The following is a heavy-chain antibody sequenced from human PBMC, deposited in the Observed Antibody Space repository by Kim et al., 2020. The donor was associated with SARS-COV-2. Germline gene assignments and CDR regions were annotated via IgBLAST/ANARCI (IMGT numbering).Heavy chain of an antibody. D-gene: IGHD6-13*01. J-gene: IGHJ6*02. V-gene: IGHV4-39*07. Sequence: SETLSLTCTVSGGSISSSSYYWGWIRQPPGKGLEWIGSIYYSGSTYYNPSLKSRVTISVDTSKNQFSLKLSSVTAADTAVYYCARNLYSSSWYSYYYYYGMDVWGQGTTVTVSS. CDR2: IYYSGST. CDR3: ARNLYSSSWYSYYYYYGMDV. CDR1: GGSISSSSYY.